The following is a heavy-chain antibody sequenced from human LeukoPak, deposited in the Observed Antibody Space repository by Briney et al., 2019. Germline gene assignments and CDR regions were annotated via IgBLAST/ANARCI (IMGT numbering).Heavy chain of an antibody. D-gene: IGHD1-1*01. CDR1: GFTFSTIG. Sequence: SGGPLSFSGAGSGFTFSTIGRHCVAQAPGKGRVGLEFLRNDGRNKYYADSVKGRFTISRDNSKNTLYLQMNSLRAEDTAVYYCAKDRRLSTTGTTYLPDAFDFWGQGTMVTVSS. CDR3: AKDRRLSTTGTTYLPDAFDF. J-gene: IGHJ3*01. CDR2: LRNDGRNK. V-gene: IGHV3-30*02.